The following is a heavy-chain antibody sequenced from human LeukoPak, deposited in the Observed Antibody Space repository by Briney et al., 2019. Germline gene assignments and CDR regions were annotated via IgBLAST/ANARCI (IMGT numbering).Heavy chain of an antibody. D-gene: IGHD3-10*02. CDR1: GFTFSSYS. CDR2: ISSLSGSI. V-gene: IGHV3-48*04. Sequence: GGSLRLSCAASGFTFSSYSMNWVRQAPGEGLEWVSYISSLSGSIYYADSVKGRFTISRDDAKNSLYLQMNSLRAEDTAVYYCAELGITMIGGVWGKGTTVTISS. CDR3: AELGITMIGGV. J-gene: IGHJ6*04.